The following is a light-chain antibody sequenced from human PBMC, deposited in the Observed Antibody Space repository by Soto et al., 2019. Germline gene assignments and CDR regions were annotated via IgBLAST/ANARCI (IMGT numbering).Light chain of an antibody. V-gene: IGKV1-39*01. Sequence: IQITHPPSPLSASVGDRVPVPSRAVRPITVYLNWYHQRPGKAPKLLIYSASTLQTGVPSRFSGSGSGTDFTLTISSLQPEDFATYYCQQSYNGPFTFGPGTKVDI. J-gene: IGKJ3*01. CDR3: QQSYNGPFT. CDR2: SAS. CDR1: RPITVY.